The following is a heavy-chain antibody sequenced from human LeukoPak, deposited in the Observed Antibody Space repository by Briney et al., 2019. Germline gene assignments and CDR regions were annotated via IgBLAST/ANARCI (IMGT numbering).Heavy chain of an antibody. V-gene: IGHV3-15*01. CDR2: IKSKADGETT. J-gene: IGHJ4*02. CDR3: TTDLGITMIRGVIVS. D-gene: IGHD3-10*01. CDR1: GFTFTHAW. Sequence: GGCLRLSCAASGFTFTHAWMTWVRQAPGKGLEGVGRIKSKADGETTDYAAPVKGRFFMSRDDSKATLYLQMNYLETEDTAVYYCTTDLGITMIRGVIVSWGQGTLVTVSS.